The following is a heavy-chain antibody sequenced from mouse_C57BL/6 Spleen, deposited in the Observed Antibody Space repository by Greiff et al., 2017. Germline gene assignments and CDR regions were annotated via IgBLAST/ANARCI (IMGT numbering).Heavy chain of an antibody. CDR2: IRNKANGYTT. Sequence: DVKLVESGGGLVQPGGSLSLSCAASGFTFTDYYMSWVRQPPGKALEWLGFIRNKANGYTTEYSASVKGRFTISRDNSQSILYLQMNALRAEDSATYYCARSATVVARYFDVWGTGTTVTVSS. V-gene: IGHV7-3*01. J-gene: IGHJ1*03. CDR1: GFTFTDYY. CDR3: ARSATVVARYFDV. D-gene: IGHD1-1*01.